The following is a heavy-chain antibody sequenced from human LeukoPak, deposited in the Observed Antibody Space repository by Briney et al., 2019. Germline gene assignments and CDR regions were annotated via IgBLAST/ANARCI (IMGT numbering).Heavy chain of an antibody. D-gene: IGHD3-9*01. J-gene: IGHJ4*02. CDR3: ASAYYDILGGHFDY. CDR1: YGSISDISYY. CDR2: IYYSGRT. Sequence: SETLSLTCTVSYGSISDISYYWGWIRQPPGKGLEWIGSIYYSGRTYYNSSLKSRVTISVDTAKNQFSLKVTSVTAADTAVYYCASAYYDILGGHFDYWGQGTLVTVSS. V-gene: IGHV4-39*07.